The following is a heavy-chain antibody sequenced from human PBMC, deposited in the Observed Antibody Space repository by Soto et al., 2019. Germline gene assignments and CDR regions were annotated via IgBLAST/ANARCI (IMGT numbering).Heavy chain of an antibody. CDR1: GFTFSDSS. V-gene: IGHV3-11*06. CDR3: ARSVVSSTRFDP. J-gene: IGHJ5*02. D-gene: IGHD6-13*01. Sequence: QVQLVEFGGGLVRPGESLRLSCAASGFTFSDSSMNWIRQAPGKGLEWVSYISSGTSYTNYADSVKGRFTISRDNAKNSLFLHMNSLRAEDTAVYYCARSVVSSTRFDPWGQGTLVTVSS. CDR2: ISSGTSYT.